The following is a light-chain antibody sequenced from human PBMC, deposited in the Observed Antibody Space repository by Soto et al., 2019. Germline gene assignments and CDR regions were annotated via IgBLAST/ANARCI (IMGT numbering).Light chain of an antibody. CDR3: CSYATTFYV. J-gene: IGLJ1*01. CDR1: TIDVDSSNY. Sequence: QSVLTQPRSVSGSPGQSVTISCTGPTIDVDSSNYVSWYQQHPGKAPKLMIYDVSERPSGVPDRFSDSKSGSTASLTISGLQAEDEADYYCCSYATTFYVFGSGTKLTVL. CDR2: DVS. V-gene: IGLV2-11*01.